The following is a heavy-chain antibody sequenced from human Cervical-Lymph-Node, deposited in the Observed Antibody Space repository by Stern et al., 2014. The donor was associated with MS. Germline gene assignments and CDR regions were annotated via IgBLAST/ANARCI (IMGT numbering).Heavy chain of an antibody. CDR2: ISSNGIGT. CDR3: ASTDNGIDI. Sequence: EVQLVESGGGLVQPGGSLRLSCAASGLTFSGSLMYWVRQAPGKGLQYISGISSNGIGTNYARSVKGRFTISRDNSKDMVFLQMSSLRVDDTAVYFCASTDNGIDIWGQGTKVTVSS. V-gene: IGHV3-64*01. D-gene: IGHD1-1*01. J-gene: IGHJ3*02. CDR1: GLTFSGSL.